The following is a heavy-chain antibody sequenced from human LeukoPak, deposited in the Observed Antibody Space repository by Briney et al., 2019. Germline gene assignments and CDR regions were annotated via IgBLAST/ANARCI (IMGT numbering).Heavy chain of an antibody. D-gene: IGHD2-21*02. J-gene: IGHJ4*02. Sequence: PGGSLRLSCAASGFTFSSYAMSWVRQVPGKGLEWVSVISGSGDNTYYADSVKGRFTISRDNSKNMLYLQMNSLRAEDTAVYYCARDYCGGDCYFDYWGQGTLVTVSS. CDR3: ARDYCGGDCYFDY. CDR2: ISGSGDNT. V-gene: IGHV3-23*01. CDR1: GFTFSSYA.